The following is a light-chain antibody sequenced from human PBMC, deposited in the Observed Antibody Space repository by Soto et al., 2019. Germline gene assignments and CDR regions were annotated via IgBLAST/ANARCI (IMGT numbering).Light chain of an antibody. J-gene: IGKJ2*01. CDR1: QSVDNN. V-gene: IGKV3-15*01. Sequence: EILMTQSPATLSVSPGESATLSCRASQSVDNNVAWYQQKPGQAPRLLIYGASTRATAVPARFSGSGSGTEFTLSISSLQSEDFAVYYCQQYKNWPPHTFGQGSKLEIK. CDR3: QQYKNWPPHT. CDR2: GAS.